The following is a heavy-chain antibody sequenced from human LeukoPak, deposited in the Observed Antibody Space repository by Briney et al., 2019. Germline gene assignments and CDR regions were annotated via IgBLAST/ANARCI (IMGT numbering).Heavy chain of an antibody. V-gene: IGHV4-34*01. CDR3: ARQYTPATLDYYYYYMDV. Sequence: SETLSLTCAVYGGSFSDYYWSWIRQLPGKVLEWIGEINHGGSTNYNPSLKSRVNISIDTSKNQFSLKLTSVTAADTAVYYCARQYTPATLDYYYYYMDVWGKGTTVTISS. CDR1: GGSFSDYY. D-gene: IGHD5-18*01. J-gene: IGHJ6*03. CDR2: INHGGST.